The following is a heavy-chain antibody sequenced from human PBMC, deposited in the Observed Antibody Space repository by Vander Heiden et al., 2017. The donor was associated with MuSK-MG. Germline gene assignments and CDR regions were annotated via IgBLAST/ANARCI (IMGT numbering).Heavy chain of an antibody. CDR2: ISGSGGST. CDR1: GFTFSSYA. J-gene: IGHJ4*01. V-gene: IGHV3-23*01. Sequence: EVQLLESGRGLVQPGGSLRFSCAASGFTFSSYARSWVCQAPGKGLEWGAAISGSGGSTYYADSGKGRFTISRDNPKNTLYLQMNSLRAEDTAVYYCAKVRDGIAAAGTGYWGHGTLVTVSS. D-gene: IGHD6-13*01. CDR3: AKVRDGIAAAGTGY.